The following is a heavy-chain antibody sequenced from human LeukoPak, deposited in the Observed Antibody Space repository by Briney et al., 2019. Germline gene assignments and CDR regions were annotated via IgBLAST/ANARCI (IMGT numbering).Heavy chain of an antibody. CDR1: GIYW. J-gene: IGHJ4*02. Sequence: PGGSLSLSCAASGIYWMHWVRQAPGKGLVWVSHINGDGSWTSYADSVKGRFTISRDNAMNSLYLQMNSLRAEDTAIYYCARSLPYGTTWYGRSDFWGQGTLVTVSS. V-gene: IGHV3-74*01. D-gene: IGHD6-13*01. CDR3: ARSLPYGTTWYGRSDF. CDR2: INGDGSWT.